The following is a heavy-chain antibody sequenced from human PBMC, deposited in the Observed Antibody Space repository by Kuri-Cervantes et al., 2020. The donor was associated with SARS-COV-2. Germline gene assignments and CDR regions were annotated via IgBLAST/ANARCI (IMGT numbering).Heavy chain of an antibody. J-gene: IGHJ6*02. V-gene: IGHV3-30-3*01. Sequence: GESLKISCAASGFTFSSYAMHWVRQAPGKGLEWVAVISYDGSIKYYADSVKGRFTISRDNSKNTLYLQMNSLRAGDTAVYYCARSVAGQWLDHGQGDLYYYYYGMDVWGQGTTVTVSS. CDR2: ISYDGSIK. D-gene: IGHD6-19*01. CDR1: GFTFSSYA. CDR3: ARSVAGQWLDHGQGDLYYYYYGMDV.